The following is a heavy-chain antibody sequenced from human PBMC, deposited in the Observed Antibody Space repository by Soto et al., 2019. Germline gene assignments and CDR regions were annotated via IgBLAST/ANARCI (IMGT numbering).Heavy chain of an antibody. D-gene: IGHD3-22*01. CDR1: GDSISSSSWY. J-gene: IGHJ4*02. CDR2: IYYSGST. Sequence: PSETLSLTCIVSGDSISSSSWYWGGSRQPPGKGMEWIGSIYYSGSTYYNPSLKSRVTLSVDTSKNQFSLKLSSVTAADTAVYYCARNGTNYYDSSGSKGYFDHWGQGTQVTVSS. V-gene: IGHV4-39*01. CDR3: ARNGTNYYDSSGSKGYFDH.